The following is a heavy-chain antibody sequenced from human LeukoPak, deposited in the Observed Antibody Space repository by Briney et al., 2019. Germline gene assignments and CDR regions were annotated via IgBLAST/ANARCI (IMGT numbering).Heavy chain of an antibody. CDR3: ARGPPPIRYCSGGSCYPSDNWFDP. V-gene: IGHV1-46*01. Sequence: ASVKVSCKASGYTFTSSYMHWVRQAPGQGLEWMGIINPSGGSTSYAQKFQGRVTMTRDMSTSTVYMELSSLRSEDTAVYYCARGPPPIRYCSGGSCYPSDNWFDPWGQGTLVTVSS. CDR1: GYTFTSSY. CDR2: INPSGGST. J-gene: IGHJ5*02. D-gene: IGHD2-15*01.